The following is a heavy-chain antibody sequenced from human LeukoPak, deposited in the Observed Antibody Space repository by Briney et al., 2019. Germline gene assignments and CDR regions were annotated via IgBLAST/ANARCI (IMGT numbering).Heavy chain of an antibody. CDR1: GYSISSGYY. Sequence: SETLSLTCAVSGYSISSGYYWGWIRQPPGKGLEWIGSIYHSGSTYYTPSLTSRVTTSVDTTKNQFSLKLTSVTAADTAVYYCARRNYYYYMDVWGKGTTVTVSS. J-gene: IGHJ6*03. V-gene: IGHV4-38-2*01. CDR3: ARRNYYYYMDV. CDR2: IYHSGST.